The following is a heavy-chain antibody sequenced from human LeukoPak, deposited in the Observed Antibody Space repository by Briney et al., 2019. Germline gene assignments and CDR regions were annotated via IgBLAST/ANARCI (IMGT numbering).Heavy chain of an antibody. J-gene: IGHJ5*02. CDR1: GFTVSSNY. Sequence: GGSLRLSCAASGFTVSSNYMNWVRQAPGKGLEWVSVIYSGGSTYYADSVKGRFTISRDNSKNTLYLQMNSLRAEDTAVYYCARDRDANWFDPWGQGTLVTVSS. V-gene: IGHV3-53*01. CDR3: ARDRDANWFDP. CDR2: IYSGGST. D-gene: IGHD3-10*01.